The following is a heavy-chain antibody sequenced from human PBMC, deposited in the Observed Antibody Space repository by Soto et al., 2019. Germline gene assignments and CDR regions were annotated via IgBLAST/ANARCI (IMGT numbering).Heavy chain of an antibody. CDR3: TEGSLGYCSGAISYFFDT. D-gene: IGHD2-15*01. Sequence: EVQLLESGGGLVQPGGSLRRSCAASGLNFSNYAMSWVRQAPGRWREWVSAMSGGRICTYYADYVRGRFTLSRDDSTNTLYLRMNSLSAEDTAIYYCTEGSLGYCSGAISYFFDTWGQGPLVTVSA. CDR1: GLNFSNYA. J-gene: IGHJ4*02. V-gene: IGHV3-23*01. CDR2: MSGGRICT.